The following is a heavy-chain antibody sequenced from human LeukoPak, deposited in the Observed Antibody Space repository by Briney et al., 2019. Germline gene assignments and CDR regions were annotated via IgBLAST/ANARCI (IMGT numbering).Heavy chain of an antibody. V-gene: IGHV4-38-2*02. D-gene: IGHD3-22*01. CDR1: GYSISSGYY. CDR2: IYHSGST. CDR3: ARTYYYDSSGYYQRNWFDP. J-gene: IGHJ5*02. Sequence: PSETLSLTCTVSGYSISSGYYWGWIRQPPGKGLEWIGSIYHSGSTYYNPSLKSRVTISVDTSKNQFSLKLSSVTAADTAVYYCARTYYYDSSGYYQRNWFDPWGQGTLVTVSS.